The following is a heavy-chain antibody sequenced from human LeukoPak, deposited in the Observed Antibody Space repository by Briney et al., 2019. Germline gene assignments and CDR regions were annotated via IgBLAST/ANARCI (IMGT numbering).Heavy chain of an antibody. Sequence: GASVKVSCKASGYTFTSYYMHWVRQAPGQGLEWMGIINPSGGSTSYAQKFQGRVTMTRDTSISTAYMELSRLRSDDTAVYYCARDHHSSGYLDTTDFDYWGQGTLVTVSS. CDR3: ARDHHSSGYLDTTDFDY. CDR2: INPSGGST. J-gene: IGHJ4*02. CDR1: GYTFTSYY. D-gene: IGHD3-22*01. V-gene: IGHV1-46*01.